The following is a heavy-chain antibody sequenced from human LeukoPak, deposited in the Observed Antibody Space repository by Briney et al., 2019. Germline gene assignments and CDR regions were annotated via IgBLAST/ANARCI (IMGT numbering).Heavy chain of an antibody. CDR2: IYHSGST. J-gene: IGHJ4*02. V-gene: IGHV4-38-2*02. Sequence: SETLSLTCTVSGYSISSDYYWGWIRQPPGKGLEWIGSIYHSGSTYYNPSLKSRVTISVDTSKNQFSLKLSSVTAADTAVYYCARSMGYCSSTSCSLGYWGQGTLVTVSS. D-gene: IGHD2-2*01. CDR3: ARSMGYCSSTSCSLGY. CDR1: GYSISSDYY.